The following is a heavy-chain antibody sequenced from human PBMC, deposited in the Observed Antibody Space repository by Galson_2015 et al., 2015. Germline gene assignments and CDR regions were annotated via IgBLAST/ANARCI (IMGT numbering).Heavy chain of an antibody. V-gene: IGHV6-1*01. CDR2: TYYRSKRYN. Sequence: CPISGDTVSSHSAAWNWIRQSPSRGREWLGRTYYRSKRYNDYAVSVKSRITINPGTAKNQFSLQLTSVTPEDTAVYYCAKEGASGWGHYFYYVMDVWGQGTTVTVSS. J-gene: IGHJ6*02. CDR1: GDTVSSHSAA. CDR3: AKEGASGWGHYFYYVMDV. D-gene: IGHD6-19*01.